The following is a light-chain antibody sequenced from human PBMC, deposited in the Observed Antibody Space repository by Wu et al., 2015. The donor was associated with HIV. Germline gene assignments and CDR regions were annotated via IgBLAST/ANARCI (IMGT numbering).Light chain of an antibody. Sequence: RARSEVLVNNLDLGIGTKPGQASHGSSFVMLPPGPLGVPSQGSSGSGSGTEFTLTISSLQPEDFAAYYCQQYNAWPPWTFGQGSKVEIK. CDR2: MLP. CDR1: EVLVNN. V-gene: IGKV3-15*01. CDR3: QQYNAWPPWT. J-gene: IGKJ1*01.